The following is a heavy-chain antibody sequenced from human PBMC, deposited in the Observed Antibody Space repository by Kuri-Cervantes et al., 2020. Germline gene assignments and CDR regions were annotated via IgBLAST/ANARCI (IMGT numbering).Heavy chain of an antibody. CDR2: IYHSGST. CDR1: GFTFSGYE. J-gene: IGHJ4*02. CDR3: ARDMRELGIY. D-gene: IGHD1-26*01. Sequence: ESLKISCAASGFTFSGYEMNWVRQAPGKGLEWIGEIYHSGSTNYNPSLKSRVTISVDKSKNQFSLKLSSVTAADTAVYYCARDMRELGIYWGQGTLVTVSS. V-gene: IGHV4-34*01.